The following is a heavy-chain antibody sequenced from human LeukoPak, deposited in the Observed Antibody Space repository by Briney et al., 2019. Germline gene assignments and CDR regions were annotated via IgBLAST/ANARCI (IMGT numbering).Heavy chain of an antibody. CDR2: MSGSGINT. CDR1: RFTFSSYV. V-gene: IGHV3-23*01. J-gene: IGHJ4*02. D-gene: IGHD3-22*01. Sequence: GGSLRLSCAASRFTFSSYVMTWVRQAPGKGLEWLSAMSGSGINTFYADSVKGRFTVSRDNSKNTLYLQMNSLRAEDTALYYCAKNYYDTSGYYQYYFDYWGQGTLVTVSS. CDR3: AKNYYDTSGYYQYYFDY.